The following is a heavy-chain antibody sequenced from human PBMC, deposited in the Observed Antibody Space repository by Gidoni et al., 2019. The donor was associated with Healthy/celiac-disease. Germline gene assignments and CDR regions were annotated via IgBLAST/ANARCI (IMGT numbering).Heavy chain of an antibody. CDR2: IIPIFGTA. Sequence: QVQLVQSGAEVKKPGSSVKVSCKASGGTFSSYAISWVRQAPGQGLEWMGGIIPIFGTANYAQKFQGRVTITADKSTSTAYMELSSLRSEDTAVYYCARGRSEIKGDYYYYYMDVWGKGTTVTVSS. D-gene: IGHD1-26*01. CDR3: ARGRSEIKGDYYYYYMDV. CDR1: GGTFSSYA. V-gene: IGHV1-69*06. J-gene: IGHJ6*03.